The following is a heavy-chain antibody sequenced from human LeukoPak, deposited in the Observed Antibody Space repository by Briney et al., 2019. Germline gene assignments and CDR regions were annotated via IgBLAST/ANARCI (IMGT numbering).Heavy chain of an antibody. CDR1: TSR. CDR2: IGTYGGDT. J-gene: IGHJ5*01. CDR3: ARDLWNFYDDSGYNRDFDS. V-gene: IGHV1-18*01. Sequence: ASVKVSCKATSRISWVRQAPGQGLEWMGWIGTYGGDTYYAQKFQGRITVTTDTSTSTVYMELRNLRSDDTAVYYCARDLWNFYDDSGYNRDFDSWGQGTLVTVSS. D-gene: IGHD3-22*01.